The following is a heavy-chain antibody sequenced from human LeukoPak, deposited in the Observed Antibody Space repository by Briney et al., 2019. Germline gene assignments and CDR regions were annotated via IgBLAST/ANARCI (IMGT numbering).Heavy chain of an antibody. CDR3: ARVPYCSGGSCYSWFDP. J-gene: IGHJ5*02. CDR1: GGSISSGSYY. CDR2: IYTSGST. D-gene: IGHD2-15*01. Sequence: TLSLTCTVSGGSISSGSYYWSWIRQPAGKGLEWIGRIYTSGSTNYNPSLKSRVTISVDTSKNQFSLKLSSVTAADTAVYYCARVPYCSGGSCYSWFDPWGQGTLVTVSS. V-gene: IGHV4-61*02.